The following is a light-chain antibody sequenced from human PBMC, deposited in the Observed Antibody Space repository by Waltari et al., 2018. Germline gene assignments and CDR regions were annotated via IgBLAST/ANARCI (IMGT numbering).Light chain of an antibody. CDR3: QQRSNWPTWT. CDR1: QSVSSY. J-gene: IGKJ1*01. Sequence: EIVLTQSPATLSLSPGERATLPCRASQSVSSYLAWYQQKPVQAPRLLIYDAPNRATGIPARFSGSGSGTDFTLTISSLEPEDFAVYYCQQRSNWPTWTFGQGTKVEIK. V-gene: IGKV3-11*01. CDR2: DAP.